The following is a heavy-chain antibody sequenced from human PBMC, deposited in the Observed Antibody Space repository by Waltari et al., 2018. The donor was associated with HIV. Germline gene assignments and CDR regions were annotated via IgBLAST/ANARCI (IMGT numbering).Heavy chain of an antibody. CDR3: AKGKTGDF. J-gene: IGHJ4*02. CDR1: GFSFSTYA. V-gene: IGHV3-23*01. Sequence: EVQLLESGGGFVQPGGSLRLSCAASGFSFSTYAMSWVRQAPGKGLEVVSAIRGSGDNTYYADSVKGRFTISRDNSKNTLYLQMSSLRAEDTAVYYCAKGKTGDFWGQGTLVTVSS. CDR2: IRGSGDNT.